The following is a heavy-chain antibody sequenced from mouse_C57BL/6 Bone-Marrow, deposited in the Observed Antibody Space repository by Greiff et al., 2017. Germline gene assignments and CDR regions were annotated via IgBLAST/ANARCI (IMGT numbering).Heavy chain of an antibody. V-gene: IGHV1-69*01. Sequence: QVQLQQPGAELVMPGASVKLSCKASGYTFTSYWMHWVKQRPGQGLEWIGEIDPSDIYTNYNQKFKGKSTLTVDKSSSTAYMQLSSLTSEDSAVYYCARGADWGQGTLVTVAA. CDR1: GYTFTSYW. J-gene: IGHJ3*01. CDR3: ARGAD. CDR2: IDPSDIYT.